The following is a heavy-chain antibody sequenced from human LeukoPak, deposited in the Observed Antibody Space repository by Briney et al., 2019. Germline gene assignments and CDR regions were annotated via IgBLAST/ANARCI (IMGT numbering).Heavy chain of an antibody. CDR1: GLSFRRGW. CDR2: INYEGRRT. J-gene: IGHJ4*02. CDR3: VLFSVDLINHDY. V-gene: IGHV3-74*01. D-gene: IGHD1-14*01. Sequence: GGPLSLFCVASGLSFRRGWVHWLRQAPEKVLVWVSRINYEGRRTNDSDSVRGRFSISSFYAKNTLYLQMSSLRTEHTAVYYYVLFSVDLINHDYCGPRTLVTVSS.